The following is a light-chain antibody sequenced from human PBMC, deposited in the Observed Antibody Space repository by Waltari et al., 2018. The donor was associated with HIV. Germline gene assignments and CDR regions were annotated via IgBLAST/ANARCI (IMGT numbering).Light chain of an antibody. J-gene: IGLJ1*01. CDR2: QDN. CDR3: QAWGSSTALYV. Sequence: SSDLTQPPSVSVSPGQTASVTCSGDALSNTFVSWYQMRPGQSPLLVIYQDNKRPSGSPERFSGSNSGDTATLTISGTQVMDEAEYYCQAWGSSTALYVFGTGTKVTVL. CDR1: ALSNTF. V-gene: IGLV3-1*01.